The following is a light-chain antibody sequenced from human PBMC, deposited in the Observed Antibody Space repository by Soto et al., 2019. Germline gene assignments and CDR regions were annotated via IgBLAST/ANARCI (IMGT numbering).Light chain of an antibody. CDR3: QQTDDFPLT. J-gene: IGKJ4*01. V-gene: IGKV1D-12*01. Sequence: GVPSRFSGSGFGTDFTLSISRLQPEDSSSYFCQQTDDFPLTFGGGTKVDIK.